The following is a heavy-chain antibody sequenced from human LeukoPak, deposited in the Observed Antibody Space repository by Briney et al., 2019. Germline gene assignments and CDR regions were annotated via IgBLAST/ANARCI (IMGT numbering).Heavy chain of an antibody. Sequence: PGGSLRLSCAASGFTFSSYAMHWVRQAPGKGLEWVAVISYDGSNKYYADSVKGRFTISRDNSKNTLYLQMNSLRAEDTAVYYCAKDLTRDVSDVDYWGQGTLVTVSS. CDR3: AKDLTRDVSDVDY. J-gene: IGHJ4*02. CDR2: ISYDGSNK. CDR1: GFTFSSYA. V-gene: IGHV3-30-3*01. D-gene: IGHD7-27*01.